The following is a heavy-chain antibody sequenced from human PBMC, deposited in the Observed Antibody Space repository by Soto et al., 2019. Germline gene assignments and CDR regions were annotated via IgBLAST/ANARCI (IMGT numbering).Heavy chain of an antibody. J-gene: IGHJ4*02. CDR2: IYHSGST. D-gene: IGHD1-20*01. CDR1: GGSISSSNW. V-gene: IGHV4-4*02. CDR3: ASGGVTGRFDY. Sequence: SETLSLTCAVSGGSISSSNWWSWVRQPPGKGLEWIGEIYHSGSTNYNPSLKSRVTISVHKSKNQFSLKLSSVTAADTAVYYCASGGVTGRFDYWGQGTLVTVSS.